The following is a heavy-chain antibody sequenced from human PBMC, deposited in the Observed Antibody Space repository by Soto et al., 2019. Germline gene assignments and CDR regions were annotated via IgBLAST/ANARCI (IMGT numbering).Heavy chain of an antibody. Sequence: VQLVQSGAEVKKPGSSVKVSCKASGGTFGSYTLNWVRQAPGQGLEWLGGIMPFIDKSTYAQMLQGRVTITADKSTSTVYMELSSLKSDDTAVYYCARGGYASSYRFDYWGQGTLVTVSS. CDR3: ARGGYASSYRFDY. CDR1: GGTFGSYT. D-gene: IGHD2-2*01. CDR2: IMPFIDKS. V-gene: IGHV1-69*06. J-gene: IGHJ4*02.